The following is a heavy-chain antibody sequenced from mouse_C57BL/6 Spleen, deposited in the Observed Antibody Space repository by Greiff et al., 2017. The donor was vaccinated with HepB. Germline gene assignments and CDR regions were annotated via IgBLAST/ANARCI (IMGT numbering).Heavy chain of an antibody. V-gene: IGHV5-4*01. CDR2: ISDGGSYT. CDR3: AEGDFDV. Sequence: EVQRVESGGGLVKPGGSLKLSCAASGFTFSSYAMSWVRQTPEKRLEWVATISDGGSYTYYPDNVKGRFTISRDNAKNNLYLQMSHLKSEDTAMYYCAEGDFDVWGTGTTVTVSS. J-gene: IGHJ1*03. CDR1: GFTFSSYA.